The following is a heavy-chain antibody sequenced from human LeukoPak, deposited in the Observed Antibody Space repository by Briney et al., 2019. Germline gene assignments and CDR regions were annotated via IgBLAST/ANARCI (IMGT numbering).Heavy chain of an antibody. CDR3: ARDSIRQQLYYFDL. V-gene: IGHV3-21*01. CDR2: ISNIGTYI. CDR1: GFTFTTYW. J-gene: IGHJ4*02. Sequence: GESLRLSCAASGFTFTTYWMSWVRQAPGKGLEWVSSISNIGTYINYADSVKGRCTVSRDNSKNTLYLQMNSLRAEDTAVYYCARDSIRQQLYYFDLWGRGTLVTVSS. D-gene: IGHD4-11*01.